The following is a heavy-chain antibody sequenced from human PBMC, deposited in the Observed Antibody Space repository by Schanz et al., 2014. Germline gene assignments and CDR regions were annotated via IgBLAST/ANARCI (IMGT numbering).Heavy chain of an antibody. CDR3: ARGGYSSGWYDRDIAHFDY. CDR1: GGTFSSFG. Sequence: VQLEQSGAEVKKPGSSVKVSCKASGGTFSSFGINWVRQAPGQGLEWMGRISGSNGNTNYTQKFQGRVTMTIDPYTSTAYMELRSLRSDDTAVYYCARGGYSSGWYDRDIAHFDYWGQGTLVTVSS. CDR2: ISGSNGNT. V-gene: IGHV1-18*01. J-gene: IGHJ4*02. D-gene: IGHD6-19*01.